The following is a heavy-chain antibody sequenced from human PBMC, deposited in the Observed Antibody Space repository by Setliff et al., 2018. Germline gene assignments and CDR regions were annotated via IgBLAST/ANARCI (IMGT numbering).Heavy chain of an antibody. J-gene: IGHJ6*04. CDR2: IHVSGGTT. D-gene: IGHD7-27*01. CDR3: ASIDWGENFYNTDV. V-gene: IGHV3-23*01. CDR1: TFTFTKYA. Sequence: GSLRLSCVASTFTFTKYAVTWVRQAPGKGLEWVSSIHVSGGTTYYADSVKGRFVISRDNSMNTLYLQMNSLRGEDTAVYFCASIDWGENFYNTDVWGKGTTVTVSS.